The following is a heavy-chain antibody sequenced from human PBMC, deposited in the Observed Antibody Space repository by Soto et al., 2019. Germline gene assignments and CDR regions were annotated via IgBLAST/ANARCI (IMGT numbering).Heavy chain of an antibody. CDR1: GXSLSNARMG. J-gene: IGHJ4*02. CDR2: IFSNDEK. CDR3: ARVTEYSSSWYFDY. D-gene: IGHD6-13*01. Sequence: QVTLKESGPVLVXPXXXXXLXXTVSGXSLSNARMGVSWIRQPPGKALEWLAHIFSNDEKSYSTSLKSRLTISKDTSKSQVVLTMTNMDPVDTATYYCARVTEYSSSWYFDYWGQGTLVPVSS. V-gene: IGHV2-26*01.